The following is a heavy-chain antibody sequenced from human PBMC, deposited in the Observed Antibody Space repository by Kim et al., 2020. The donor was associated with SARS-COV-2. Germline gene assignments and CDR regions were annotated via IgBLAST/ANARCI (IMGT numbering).Heavy chain of an antibody. CDR1: GFTFSSYW. Sequence: GGSLRLSCAASGFTFSSYWMTWLRQSPGKGLEWMAIMNQDGSKKSYVDSVEGRFTISRDNAKNSLYLQMHSLRAEDTAIYYFARDVSYGRHDYWGQGTLV. D-gene: IGHD2-8*01. CDR3: ARDVSYGRHDY. V-gene: IGHV3-7*03. J-gene: IGHJ4*02. CDR2: MNQDGSKK.